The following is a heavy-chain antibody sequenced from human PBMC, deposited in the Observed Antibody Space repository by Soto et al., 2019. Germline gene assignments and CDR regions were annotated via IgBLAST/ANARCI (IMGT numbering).Heavy chain of an antibody. CDR2: IDPSTGTS. V-gene: IGHV1-46*04. D-gene: IGHD3-10*01. J-gene: IGHJ4*02. CDR1: GYTFADYS. CDR3: ARLSRITFIVN. Sequence: QVRLVQSGAEVKSPGTSVKVSCQTSGYTFADYSIHWVRQAPGQGLEYMGNIDPSTGTSKSAQTLQGRISMTTDASTSTVYMELNNLRAAETAVYYCARLSRITFIVNWGQGTLVTVSS.